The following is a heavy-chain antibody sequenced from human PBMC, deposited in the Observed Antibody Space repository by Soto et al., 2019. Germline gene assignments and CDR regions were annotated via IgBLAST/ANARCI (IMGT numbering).Heavy chain of an antibody. CDR1: GFTVSTNY. CDR3: AKHIVVVTAMYYAMDV. V-gene: IGHV3-53*01. D-gene: IGHD2-21*02. J-gene: IGHJ6*02. Sequence: GGSLRLSCAASGFTVSTNYMSWVRQAPGKGLEWVSVLYSEGTTHYVDSVKGRFTISRDNSKNMLYLQMNSLRAEDTAVYYCAKHIVVVTAMYYAMDVWGQGTSVTVSS. CDR2: LYSEGTT.